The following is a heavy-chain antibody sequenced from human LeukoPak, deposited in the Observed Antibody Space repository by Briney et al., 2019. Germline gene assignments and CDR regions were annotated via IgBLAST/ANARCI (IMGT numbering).Heavy chain of an antibody. J-gene: IGHJ4*02. CDR1: GASITIGNYY. D-gene: IGHD1-26*01. CDR3: ASLIYSGSYYFDY. Sequence: SETLSLTCTVSGASITIGNYYWAWIRQPPGKGLEWIGSGHYTGSTFYTPSLKSRSTISVDTSNNHFSLKLTSVTAADTAVYFCASLIYSGSYYFDYWGLGTLVTVSS. CDR2: GHYTGST. V-gene: IGHV4-39*02.